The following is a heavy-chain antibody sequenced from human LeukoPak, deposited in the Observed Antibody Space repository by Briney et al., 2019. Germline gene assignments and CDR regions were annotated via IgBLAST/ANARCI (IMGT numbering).Heavy chain of an antibody. CDR3: ARLRVGSSSEPFDY. D-gene: IGHD1-26*01. Sequence: PSETLSLTCTVSGGSISISTYYWGWIRQPPGKGLEWIGNIYYSGTTSYNPSLKSRVTISVDRSKNQFSLKLSSVTAADTAIYYCARLRVGSSSEPFDYWGQGTLVTVSS. J-gene: IGHJ4*02. CDR1: GGSISISTYY. CDR2: IYYSGTT. V-gene: IGHV4-39*07.